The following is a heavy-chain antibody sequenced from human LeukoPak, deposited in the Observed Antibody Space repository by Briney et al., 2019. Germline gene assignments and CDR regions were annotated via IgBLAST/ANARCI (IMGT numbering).Heavy chain of an antibody. CDR1: GGSISSYY. Sequence: PSETLSLTCTVSGGSISSYYWSWIRQPPGKGLEWIGYIYYSGSTNYNPYLKSRVTISVDTSKNQFSLKLSSVTAADTAVYYCARGGGGDYEFDYWGQGTLVTVSS. CDR3: ARGGGGDYEFDY. CDR2: IYYSGST. V-gene: IGHV4-59*01. J-gene: IGHJ4*02. D-gene: IGHD4-17*01.